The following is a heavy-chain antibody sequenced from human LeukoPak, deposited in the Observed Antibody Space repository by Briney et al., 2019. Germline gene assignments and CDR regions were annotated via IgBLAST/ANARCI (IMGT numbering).Heavy chain of an antibody. CDR3: ARAENYYYYMDV. V-gene: IGHV1-46*01. CDR1: GYTFTSYY. Sequence: GASVKVSCKASGYTFTSYYMHWVRQAPGQGLEWMGIINPSGGSTSYAQKFQGRVTITRDMSTSTVYMELSSLRSEDTAVYYCARAENYYYYMDVWGKGTTVTVSS. CDR2: INPSGGST. J-gene: IGHJ6*03.